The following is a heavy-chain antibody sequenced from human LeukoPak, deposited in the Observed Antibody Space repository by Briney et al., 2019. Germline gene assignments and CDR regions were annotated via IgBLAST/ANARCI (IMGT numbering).Heavy chain of an antibody. CDR2: IYPGDSDT. V-gene: IGHV5-51*01. Sequence: GESLKISCEGSGYSFNTYWIGWVRQMPGKGLEWMGIIYPGDSDTRYSPSFQGQVTISADKSISTAYLQWSSLKASDTAMYYCARSKYYYDSSGYYGYFDYWSQGTLVTVSS. CDR3: ARSKYYYDSSGYYGYFDY. D-gene: IGHD3-22*01. CDR1: GYSFNTYW. J-gene: IGHJ4*02.